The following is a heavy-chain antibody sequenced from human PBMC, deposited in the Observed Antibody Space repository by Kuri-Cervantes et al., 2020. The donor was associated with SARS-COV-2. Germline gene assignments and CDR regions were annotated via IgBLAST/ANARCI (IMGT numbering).Heavy chain of an antibody. CDR2: INPNSGGT. V-gene: IGHV1-2*02. CDR1: GYTFTGYY. J-gene: IGHJ6*03. CDR3: ASTSFVDIVATSEYYYYYYMDV. Sequence: ASVKVSCKASGYTFTGYYMHWVRQAPGQGLEWMGWINPNSGGTNYAQKFQGRVTITADESTSTAYMELSSLRSEDTAVYYCASTSFVDIVATSEYYYYYYMDVWGKGTTVTVSS. D-gene: IGHD5-12*01.